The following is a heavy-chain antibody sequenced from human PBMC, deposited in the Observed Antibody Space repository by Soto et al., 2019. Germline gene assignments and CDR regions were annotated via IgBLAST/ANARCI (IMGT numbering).Heavy chain of an antibody. V-gene: IGHV3-23*01. D-gene: IGHD3-3*01. J-gene: IGHJ3*01. Sequence: EVKLLESGGGLAQPGGSLRLSCVGSGFTFDSYAISWVRQAPGERLQWIAAISGSADGTDYAHSVRGRFTISRDNAKKKEHLQMDSLRVEDTAVYFCAKDTVGGYSFWSGYYSDGLDVWGQGTLVTVS. CDR3: AKDTVGGYSFWSGYYSDGLDV. CDR2: ISGSADGT. CDR1: GFTFDSYA.